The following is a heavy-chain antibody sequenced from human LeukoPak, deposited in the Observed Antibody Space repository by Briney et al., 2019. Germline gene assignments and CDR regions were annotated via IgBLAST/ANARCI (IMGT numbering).Heavy chain of an antibody. Sequence: GGSLRLSXAASGFTFSSYAMHWVRQAPGKGLQYVSAISSNGGSTYYANSLKGRFIISKDNSKNTLYLQMGSLRAEDMAVYYCARRGSYYGDSMDYWGQGTLVTVSS. CDR2: ISSNGGST. D-gene: IGHD1-26*01. J-gene: IGHJ4*02. CDR3: ARRGSYYGDSMDY. CDR1: GFTFSSYA. V-gene: IGHV3-64*01.